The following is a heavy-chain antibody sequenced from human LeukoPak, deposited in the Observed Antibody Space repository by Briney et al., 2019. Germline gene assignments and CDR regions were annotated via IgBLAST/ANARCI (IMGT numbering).Heavy chain of an antibody. D-gene: IGHD3-22*01. J-gene: IGHJ4*02. Sequence: SVKVSCKASGGTFSSYAISWVRQAPGQGLEWMGGIIPIFGTANYAQKFQGRVTITADESTSTAYMELSSLRSEDTAVYYCARVQRNYYDSSGYLNFDYWGQGTLVTVSS. CDR2: IIPIFGTA. CDR3: ARVQRNYYDSSGYLNFDY. V-gene: IGHV1-69*13. CDR1: GGTFSSYA.